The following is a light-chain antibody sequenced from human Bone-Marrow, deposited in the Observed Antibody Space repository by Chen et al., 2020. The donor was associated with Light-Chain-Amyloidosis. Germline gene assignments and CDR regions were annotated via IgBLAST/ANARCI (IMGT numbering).Light chain of an antibody. CDR2: DDS. V-gene: IGLV3-21*02. CDR3: QVWDRRSDRPV. J-gene: IGLJ3*02. CDR1: NIGSTS. Sequence: SYVLTQPSSVSVAPGQTATIACGGNNIGSTSVHWYQQTPGQAPLLVVYDDSERPSGIPERLSGCNSGNTATLTISRVEAGDEADYYCQVWDRRSDRPVFGGGTKLTVL.